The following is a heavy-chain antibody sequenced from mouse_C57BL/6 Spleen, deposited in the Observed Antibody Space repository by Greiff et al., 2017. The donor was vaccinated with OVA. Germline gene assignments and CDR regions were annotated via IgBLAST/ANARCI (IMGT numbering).Heavy chain of an antibody. CDR3: ARAMVKTGEFDY. D-gene: IGHD2-2*01. CDR2: IYIGNGYT. Sequence: VQLQQSGAELVRPGSSVKMSCKTSGYTFTSYGINWVKQRPGQGLDWIGYIYIGNGYTAYNEKFKGKATLTSDTSSSTAYMQLSSLASEDSAIYVCARAMVKTGEFDYWSQGTTLTVSS. CDR1: GYTFTSYG. V-gene: IGHV1-58*01. J-gene: IGHJ2*01.